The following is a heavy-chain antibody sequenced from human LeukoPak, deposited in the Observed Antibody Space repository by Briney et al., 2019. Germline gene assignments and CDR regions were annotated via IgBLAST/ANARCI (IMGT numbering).Heavy chain of an antibody. V-gene: IGHV3-30*02. CDR2: IRYDGSNK. CDR3: ARARTGDTDY. CDR1: GFTFSNYG. Sequence: GGSLRLSCAASGFTFSNYGLHWVRQAPGKGLEWVSFIRYDGSNKYYIDSVKGRFTISRDNAKNSLYLQMNSLRAEDTAVYYCARARTGDTDYWGQGTLVTVSS. D-gene: IGHD7-27*01. J-gene: IGHJ4*02.